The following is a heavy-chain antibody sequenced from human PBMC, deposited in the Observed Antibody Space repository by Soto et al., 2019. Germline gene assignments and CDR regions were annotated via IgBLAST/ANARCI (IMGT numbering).Heavy chain of an antibody. CDR3: ASVPYDFWSGYPQGPYYYYGMDV. Sequence: ASVKVSCKASGYTFTSYAMHWVRQAPGQRLEWMGWINAGNGNTKYSQKFQGRVTITRDTSASTAYMELSSLRSEDTAVYYCASVPYDFWSGYPQGPYYYYGMDVWGQGTTVTVSS. CDR2: INAGNGNT. CDR1: GYTFTSYA. V-gene: IGHV1-3*01. J-gene: IGHJ6*02. D-gene: IGHD3-3*01.